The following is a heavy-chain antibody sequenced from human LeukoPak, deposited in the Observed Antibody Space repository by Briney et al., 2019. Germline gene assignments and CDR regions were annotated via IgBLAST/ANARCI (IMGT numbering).Heavy chain of an antibody. J-gene: IGHJ4*02. CDR2: ISGYNDNT. Sequence: GASVTVSCTASGYTFTNYGISWVRQAPGQGLEWMGWISGYNDNTNYAQKFQGRLTVTTDTSTSTTYMELRSLRSDDTAVYYCARDGTSTDDYWGQGTLVTVSS. CDR1: GYTFTNYG. V-gene: IGHV1-18*01. D-gene: IGHD2-2*01. CDR3: ARDGTSTDDY.